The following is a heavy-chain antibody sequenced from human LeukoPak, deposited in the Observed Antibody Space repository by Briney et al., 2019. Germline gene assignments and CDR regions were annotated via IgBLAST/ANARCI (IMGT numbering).Heavy chain of an antibody. J-gene: IGHJ4*02. CDR2: IIPIFATA. Sequence: ASVKVSCKAPGGTFSSYGISWVRQAPGQGLEWMGGIIPIFATANYAQKFQGRVTITTDESTSTAYMELSSLRSEDTAVYYCASSTRGVHEYSYGGYFDYWGQGTLVTVSS. CDR3: ASSTRGVHEYSYGGYFDY. CDR1: GGTFSSYG. V-gene: IGHV1-69*05. D-gene: IGHD5-18*01.